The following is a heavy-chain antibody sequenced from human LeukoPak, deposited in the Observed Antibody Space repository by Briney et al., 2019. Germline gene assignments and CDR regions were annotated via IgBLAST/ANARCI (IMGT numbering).Heavy chain of an antibody. J-gene: IGHJ4*02. Sequence: SETLSLTCTVSGSSISRGDYYWSWIRQPPGKGREWIGYIYYSGSTYYNPSLKSRVTISVDTSKNQFSLKLSSVTAADTAVYYCARTCGGDCSNFDYWGQGTLVTVSS. CDR3: ARTCGGDCSNFDY. V-gene: IGHV4-30-4*01. CDR1: GSSISRGDYY. D-gene: IGHD2-21*02. CDR2: IYYSGST.